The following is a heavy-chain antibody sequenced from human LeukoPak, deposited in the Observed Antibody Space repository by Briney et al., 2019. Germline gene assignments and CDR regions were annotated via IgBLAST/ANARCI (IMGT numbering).Heavy chain of an antibody. Sequence: SETLSLTCTVSGGSISSYYWTWIRQPAGKGLEWIGRIYSSGSTNYNPSLKSRVTMSVETSKNQISLKLSSVTAADTAVYYCARLGSGYSEYYFGHWGQGTLVTVSS. CDR1: GGSISSYY. V-gene: IGHV4-4*07. CDR2: IYSSGST. CDR3: ARLGSGYSEYYFGH. J-gene: IGHJ4*02. D-gene: IGHD3-22*01.